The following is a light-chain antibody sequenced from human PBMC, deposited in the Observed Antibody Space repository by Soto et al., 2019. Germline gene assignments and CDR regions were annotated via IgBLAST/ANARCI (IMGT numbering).Light chain of an antibody. J-gene: IGKJ3*01. CDR1: QSVGSK. CDR3: QQYNNWPPLT. V-gene: IGKV3-15*01. CDR2: DAS. Sequence: EIVMTQSPATLSVSPGERASLSCRASQSVGSKLAWYQHKPGQAPRLLIYDASTRATGFPARFSGSGSGTEFTLPISSLQPADFAVYYCQQYNNWPPLTFGPGTKVDIK.